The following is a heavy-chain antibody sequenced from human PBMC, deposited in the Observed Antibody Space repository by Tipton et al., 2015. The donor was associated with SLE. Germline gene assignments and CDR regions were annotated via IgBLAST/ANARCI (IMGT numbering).Heavy chain of an antibody. V-gene: IGHV4-39*07. CDR2: VFYTGTT. CDR1: GDSISSDIHY. Sequence: TLSLTCTVSGDSISSDIHYWGWIRQPPGEGLEWIGSVFYTGTTSYNSSVKSRVAISIDTSKNHFSLRLTSVTAADTAVYYCARRAYGDYGFDYWGQGTLVTVSS. CDR3: ARRAYGDYGFDY. J-gene: IGHJ4*02. D-gene: IGHD4-17*01.